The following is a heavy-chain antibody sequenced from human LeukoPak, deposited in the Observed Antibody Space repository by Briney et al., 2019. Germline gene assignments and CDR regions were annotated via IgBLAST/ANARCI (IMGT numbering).Heavy chain of an antibody. V-gene: IGHV4-39*07. CDR3: ARDAYYYDSSGPTGGETFDY. D-gene: IGHD3-22*01. Sequence: SETLSLTCTVSGGSISSSSYYWGWIRQPPGKGLEWIGSIYYSGSTYYNPSLKSRVTISVDTSKNQFSLKLSSVTAADTAVYYCARDAYYYDSSGPTGGETFDYWGQGTLVTVSS. J-gene: IGHJ4*02. CDR2: IYYSGST. CDR1: GGSISSSSYY.